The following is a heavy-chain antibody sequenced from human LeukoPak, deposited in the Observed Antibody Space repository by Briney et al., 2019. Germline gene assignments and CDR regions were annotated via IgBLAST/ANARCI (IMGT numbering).Heavy chain of an antibody. CDR1: GYSFTSYW. V-gene: IGHV5-51*01. CDR2: IYPGDSDT. CDR3: ARPRIPYYYGSGSPLYYGMDV. D-gene: IGHD3-10*01. Sequence: GESLKISCKGSGYSFTSYWIGWVRQMPGKGLEWMGIIYPGDSDTRYSPSFQGQVTISADKSISTAYLQWSSLKASDTAMYYCARPRIPYYYGSGSPLYYGMDVWGQGTTVTVSS. J-gene: IGHJ6*02.